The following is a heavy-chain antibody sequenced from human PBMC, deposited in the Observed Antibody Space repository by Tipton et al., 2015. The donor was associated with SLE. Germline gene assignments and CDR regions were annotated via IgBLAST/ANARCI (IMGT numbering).Heavy chain of an antibody. CDR3: ARGRYSSGL. D-gene: IGHD6-19*01. V-gene: IGHV4-39*07. CDR2: IYHSGST. CDR1: GGSISSGGYY. Sequence: TLSLTCTVSGGSISSGGYYWSWIRQHPGKGLEWIGSIYHSGSTYYNPSLKSRVTILIDTSKNQFSLKLTSVTAADTAVYYCARGRYSSGLWGQGTLVTVSS. J-gene: IGHJ4*02.